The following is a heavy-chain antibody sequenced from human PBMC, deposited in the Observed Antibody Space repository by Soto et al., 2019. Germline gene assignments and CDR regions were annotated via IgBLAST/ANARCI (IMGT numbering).Heavy chain of an antibody. J-gene: IGHJ3*02. Sequence: QVQLQESGPGLVKPSGTLSLTCAVSGGSISSGNWWSWVRQPPGKGLEWIGQIFHSGSTNYRSSLKXRVTISVDKSKTEFSLKLSSVIAADTAVYYCARGPQMDAFDIWGQGTMVTVSS. CDR2: IFHSGST. V-gene: IGHV4-4*02. CDR3: ARGPQMDAFDI. CDR1: GGSISSGNW.